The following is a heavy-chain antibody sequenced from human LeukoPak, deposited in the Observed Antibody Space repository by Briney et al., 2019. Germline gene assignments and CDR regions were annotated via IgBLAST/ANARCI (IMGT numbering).Heavy chain of an antibody. Sequence: ASVKVSCKASGYTFTGYYVHWVRPAPGQGLEWMGRINPNSGDTNYAQKFQGRVTMTRDTSISTAYMELSRLRSDDTAVYYCARDYCGGDCFPDYWGQGTLVTVSS. CDR3: ARDYCGGDCFPDY. CDR2: INPNSGDT. J-gene: IGHJ4*02. D-gene: IGHD2-21*02. V-gene: IGHV1-2*06. CDR1: GYTFTGYY.